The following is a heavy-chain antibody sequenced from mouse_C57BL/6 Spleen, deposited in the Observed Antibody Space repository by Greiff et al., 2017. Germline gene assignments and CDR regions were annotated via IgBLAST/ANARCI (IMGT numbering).Heavy chain of an antibody. V-gene: IGHV1-64*01. Sequence: VQLQQPGAELVKPGASVKLSCKASGYTFTSYWMHWVKQRPGQGLEWIGMIHPNSGSTNYNEKFKSKATLTVDKSSSTAYMQLSSLTSEDSAVXYCAREAYYSNWYFDVWGTGTTVTVSS. D-gene: IGHD2-5*01. CDR3: AREAYYSNWYFDV. CDR1: GYTFTSYW. CDR2: IHPNSGST. J-gene: IGHJ1*03.